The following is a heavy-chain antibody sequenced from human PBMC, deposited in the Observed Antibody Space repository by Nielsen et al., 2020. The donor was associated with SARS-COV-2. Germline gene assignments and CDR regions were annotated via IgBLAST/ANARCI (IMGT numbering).Heavy chain of an antibody. V-gene: IGHV1-18*04. CDR3: ARAGGSSGWYYFDY. CDR1: GYTFSKYG. J-gene: IGHJ4*02. CDR2: ISAYNGRT. D-gene: IGHD6-19*01. Sequence: ASVKVSCKASGYTFSKYGISWVRQAPGQGLEWMGWISAYNGRTSYAQKLQGRGTMTIDTSTDTAWLELRSLRSDDTAVYYCARAGGSSGWYYFDYWGQGTLVTVSS.